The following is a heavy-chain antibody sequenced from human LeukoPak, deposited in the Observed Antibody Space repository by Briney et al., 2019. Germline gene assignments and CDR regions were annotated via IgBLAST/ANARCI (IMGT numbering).Heavy chain of an antibody. CDR2: ISGSGGST. Sequence: GGSLRLSCAASGFTVSSNYMSWVCQAPGKGLEWVSAISGSGGSTYYADSVKGRFTISRDNSKNTLYLQMNSLRAEDTAVYYCAHSSPTQRYYYYYYGMDVWGQGTTVTVSS. CDR1: GFTVSSNY. CDR3: AHSSPTQRYYYYYYGMDV. J-gene: IGHJ6*02. D-gene: IGHD2-2*01. V-gene: IGHV3-23*01.